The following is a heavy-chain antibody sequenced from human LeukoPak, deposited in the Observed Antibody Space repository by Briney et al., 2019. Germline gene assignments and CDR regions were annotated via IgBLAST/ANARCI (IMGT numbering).Heavy chain of an antibody. CDR3: SEGYFEPFAH. CDR1: GASVSTSH. D-gene: IGHD2/OR15-2a*01. CDR2: LSYTGKT. J-gene: IGHJ4*02. Sequence: SETLSLTCVVSGASVSTSHWIWIRQLPGKGLEWIGCLSYTGKTDYNPSLTSRVTISLGTSKNQVSLKLRSVTAADTAVYYCSEGYFEPFAHWGQGTLVTVSS. V-gene: IGHV4-59*02.